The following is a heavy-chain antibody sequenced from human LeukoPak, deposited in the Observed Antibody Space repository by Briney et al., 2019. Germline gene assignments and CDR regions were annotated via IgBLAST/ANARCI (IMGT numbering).Heavy chain of an antibody. CDR3: ARRLEVGASDLDY. Sequence: GGSLRLSCAASGFIFSGSAIHWVRQTSGKGLEWVGRTRNKANNYATSYAASVKGRFTISRDDSKNTAFLQLNSLETEDTAKYYCARRLEVGASDLDYWGQGTLVTVSS. D-gene: IGHD1-26*01. CDR2: TRNKANNYAT. CDR1: GFIFSGSA. V-gene: IGHV3-73*01. J-gene: IGHJ4*02.